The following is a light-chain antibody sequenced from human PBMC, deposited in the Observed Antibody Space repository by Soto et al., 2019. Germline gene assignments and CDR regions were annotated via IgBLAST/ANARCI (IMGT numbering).Light chain of an antibody. CDR2: GTS. J-gene: IGKJ3*01. CDR3: QQSYRSPLN. V-gene: IGKV1-39*01. Sequence: DIQMTQSPLSLSASVGESVTITCRASQNITNFLNWYQQKPGKPPRLLIFGTSNLQSGVPSRFRGSRSETDFSLSIRGLQPDDFATYICQQSYRSPLNFGPGT. CDR1: QNITNF.